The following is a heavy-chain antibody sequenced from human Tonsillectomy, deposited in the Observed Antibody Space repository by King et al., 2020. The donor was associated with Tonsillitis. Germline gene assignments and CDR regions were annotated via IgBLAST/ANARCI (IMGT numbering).Heavy chain of an antibody. CDR3: ARTAAAGTWGGDYYYGMDV. J-gene: IGHJ6*02. D-gene: IGHD6-13*01. CDR2: IYYSGTT. V-gene: IGHV4-59*08. Sequence: VQLQESGPGLVKPSETLSLTCSVSGDSSKYYWSWIRQPPGKGLEWIGYIYYSGTTNYNPSLKSRVTISVDASRNQFPLSLRSVTAADTAVYYCARTAAAGTWGGDYYYGMDVWGQGTTVTVSS. CDR1: GDSSKYY.